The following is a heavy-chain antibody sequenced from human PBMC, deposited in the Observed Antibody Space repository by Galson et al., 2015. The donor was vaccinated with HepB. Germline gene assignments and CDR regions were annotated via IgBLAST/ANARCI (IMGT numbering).Heavy chain of an antibody. D-gene: IGHD6-13*01. V-gene: IGHV3-66*01. J-gene: IGHJ6*02. Sequence: LRLSCAASGFTVSSNYMSWVRQAPGKGLEWVSVIYSGGSTYYADSVKGRFTISRDNSKNTLYLQMNSLRAEDTAVYYCARCLVSSYYGMDVWGQGTTVTVSS. CDR1: GFTVSSNY. CDR2: IYSGGST. CDR3: ARCLVSSYYGMDV.